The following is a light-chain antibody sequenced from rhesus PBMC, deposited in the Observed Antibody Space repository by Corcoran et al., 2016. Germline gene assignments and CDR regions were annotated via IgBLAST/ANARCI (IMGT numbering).Light chain of an antibody. CDR1: QSLLYSSNNKNS. CDR2: WAS. CDR3: QQYYTTPYS. Sequence: DIVMTQSPDSLAVSLGEGVTINCKSSQSLLYSSNNKNSLAWYQQKPGQAPKLLIYWASTRESGVPNRFSGGGAGTDFTLTISGLQAEDVAVYYCQQYYTTPYSFGQGTNVEIK. J-gene: IGKJ2*01. V-gene: IGKV4-1*01.